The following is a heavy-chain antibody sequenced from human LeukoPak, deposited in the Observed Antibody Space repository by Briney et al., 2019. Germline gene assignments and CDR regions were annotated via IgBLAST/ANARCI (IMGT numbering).Heavy chain of an antibody. Sequence: SETLSLTCTVSGGSISSYYWSWIRQPPGKGLEWIGYIYYSGSTNYNPSLKSRVTISVDTSKNQFSLKLSSVTAADTAVYYCAKFRDQLLIGYDYWGQGTLVTVSS. V-gene: IGHV4-59*12. CDR3: AKFRDQLLIGYDY. J-gene: IGHJ4*02. CDR2: IYYSGST. D-gene: IGHD2-2*01. CDR1: GGSISSYY.